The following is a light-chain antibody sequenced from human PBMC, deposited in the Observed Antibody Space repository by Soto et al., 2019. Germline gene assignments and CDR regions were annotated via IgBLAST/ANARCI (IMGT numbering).Light chain of an antibody. Sequence: IVLTQSPGTLSLSPGEGATLSCRASQSVNNNYLAWYQQKPGQAPRLLIYGASKRATGIPDRFSGSGSGTDFTLTISRLEPEDFAVYYCHQYSNLLVTFGGGTKWIS. CDR2: GAS. J-gene: IGKJ4*01. CDR1: QSVNNNY. CDR3: HQYSNLLVT. V-gene: IGKV3-20*01.